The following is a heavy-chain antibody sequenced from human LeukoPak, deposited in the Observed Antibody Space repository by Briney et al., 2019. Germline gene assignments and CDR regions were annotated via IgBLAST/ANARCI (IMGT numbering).Heavy chain of an antibody. CDR3: ARDQGIFDY. Sequence: GGSLRLSCAASGFTFSSYWMSWVRQAPGKGLEWVAIIKQDGSEKYYVDSVKGRFTISRDNAKNSLYLQMNSLRDEDSAVYYCARDQGIFDYWGQGTLVTVSS. CDR1: GFTFSSYW. V-gene: IGHV3-7*01. CDR2: IKQDGSEK. J-gene: IGHJ4*02.